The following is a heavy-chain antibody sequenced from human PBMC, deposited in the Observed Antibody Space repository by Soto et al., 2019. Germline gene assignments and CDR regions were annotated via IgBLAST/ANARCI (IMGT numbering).Heavy chain of an antibody. CDR2: TYNSGTT. CDR1: GDSISSGYF. V-gene: IGHV4-30-4*01. Sequence: QVQLQEWGPGLVEPSQTLSLTCTVSGDSISSGYFWSWIRQSPGKGLEWIGHTYNSGTTYNNPSLRSRGTISIDTSRNQFSLRLTSVTAADTAVYYCARGPSADKIDYWGQGTLVTVSS. J-gene: IGHJ4*02. CDR3: ARGPSADKIDY. D-gene: IGHD3-3*01.